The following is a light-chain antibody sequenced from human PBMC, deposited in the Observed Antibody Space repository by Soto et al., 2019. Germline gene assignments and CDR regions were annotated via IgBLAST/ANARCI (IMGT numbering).Light chain of an antibody. J-gene: IGKJ3*01. Sequence: DIQMTQSPSSLSASVGDRVTITCLASHDIGNYLNWYQQKPGKAPKLLIYYASNLETGVSSRFSGSRSGTDFTCTISSLRPEDIATYFCQQDENLPRFMFGPGTKVDIK. CDR1: HDIGNY. CDR3: QQDENLPRFM. CDR2: YAS. V-gene: IGKV1-33*01.